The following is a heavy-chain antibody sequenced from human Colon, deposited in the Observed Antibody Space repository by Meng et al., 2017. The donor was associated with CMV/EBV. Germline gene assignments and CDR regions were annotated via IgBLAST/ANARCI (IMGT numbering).Heavy chain of an antibody. CDR3: ARDVELPYYGMDA. Sequence: GESLKISCEVSGLTFGSWWMSWVRQAPGKEPEWVANINRESTEMSYADSVKGRFTISRDNAKRSLFLQMNSLRAEDTAIYYCARDVELPYYGMDAWGQGTTVTVSS. D-gene: IGHD1-7*01. J-gene: IGHJ6*02. CDR2: INRESTEM. V-gene: IGHV3-7*01. CDR1: GLTFGSWW.